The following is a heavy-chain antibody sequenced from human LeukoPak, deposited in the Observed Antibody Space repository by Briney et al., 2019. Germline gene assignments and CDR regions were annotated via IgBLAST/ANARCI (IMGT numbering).Heavy chain of an antibody. CDR1: GGSISSYY. CDR2: IYYSGST. V-gene: IGHV4-59*12. D-gene: IGHD3-22*01. Sequence: SETLSLTCTVSGGSISSYYWSWIRQPPGKGLEWIGSIYYSGSTYYNPSLKSRVTISVDTSKNQFSLKLSSVTAADTAVYYCAREMEEDDSSGYLYFDYWGQGTLVTVSS. CDR3: AREMEEDDSSGYLYFDY. J-gene: IGHJ4*02.